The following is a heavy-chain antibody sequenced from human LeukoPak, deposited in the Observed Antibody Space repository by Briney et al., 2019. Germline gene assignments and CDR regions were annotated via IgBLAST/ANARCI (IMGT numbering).Heavy chain of an antibody. CDR2: ITSSGSAM. J-gene: IGHJ4*02. V-gene: IGHV3-48*03. Sequence: PGGSLRLSCAASGFSFSNYDMNWVCRAPGKGLEWVSYITSSGSAMYYADSVKGRFTISRDNAKNSLYLQMDSLRAEDTAVYYCARGGLLVFDYWGQGTLVTVSS. CDR3: ARGGLLVFDY. CDR1: GFSFSNYD.